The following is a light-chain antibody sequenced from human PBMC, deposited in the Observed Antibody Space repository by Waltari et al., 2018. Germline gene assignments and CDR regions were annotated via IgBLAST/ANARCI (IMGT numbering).Light chain of an antibody. CDR2: QAS. CDR1: QAIGIW. J-gene: IGKJ4*01. CDR3: QQAHTFPLT. Sequence: DTQMTQFPSAVPAFVGDRVTITCRASQAIGIWLAWYQQKPGKAPQLLIYQASTLQSGVPSRFSGSGAGTNCTLTISSLQPEDFATYYWQQAHTFPLTCGGGTKVEIK. V-gene: IGKV1-12*01.